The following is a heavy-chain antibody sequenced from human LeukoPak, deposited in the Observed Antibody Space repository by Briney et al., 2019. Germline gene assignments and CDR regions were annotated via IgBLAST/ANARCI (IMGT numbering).Heavy chain of an antibody. D-gene: IGHD3-10*01. CDR2: ISSSSSTI. CDR1: GFTFSSYS. V-gene: IGHV3-48*01. J-gene: IGHJ6*04. Sequence: GGSLRLSCAASGFTFSSYSMNWVRQPPGKGLEWVSHISSSSSTISYADSVKGRFTISRDNAKNSLYLQMNSLRAEDTAEYYCARRGRLDVWGKGTTVTVSS. CDR3: ARRGRLDV.